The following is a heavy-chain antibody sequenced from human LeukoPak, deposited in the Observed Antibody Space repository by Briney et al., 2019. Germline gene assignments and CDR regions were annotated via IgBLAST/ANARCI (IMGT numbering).Heavy chain of an antibody. CDR1: GGSISSSSYY. CDR3: ARRELVGSLGY. D-gene: IGHD1-26*01. V-gene: IGHV4-39*01. CDR2: IYYSGST. Sequence: SETLSLTCTVSGGSISSSSYYWGWIRQPPGKGLEWIGSIYYSGSTYYNPSLKSRVTISVDTSKNQFSLKLSSVTAADTAVYYYARRELVGSLGYWGQGTLVTVSS. J-gene: IGHJ4*02.